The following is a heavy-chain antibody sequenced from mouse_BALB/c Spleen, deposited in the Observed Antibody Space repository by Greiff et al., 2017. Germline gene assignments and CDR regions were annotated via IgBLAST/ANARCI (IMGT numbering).Heavy chain of an antibody. CDR3: ARLTGDYAMDY. J-gene: IGHJ4*01. D-gene: IGHD4-1*01. V-gene: IGHV5-9-4*01. CDR2: ISSGGSYT. Sequence: EVKLVDSGGGLVKPGGSLKLSCAASGFTFSSYAMSWVRQSPEKRLEWVAEISSGGSYTYYPDTVTGRFTISRDNAKNTLYLEMSSLRSEDTAMYYCARLTGDYAMDYWGQGTSVTVSS. CDR1: GFTFSSYA.